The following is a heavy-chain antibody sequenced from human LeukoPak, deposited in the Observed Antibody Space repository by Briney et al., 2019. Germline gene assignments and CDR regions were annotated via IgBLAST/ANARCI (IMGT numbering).Heavy chain of an antibody. CDR3: ARGRTATFSYYYYEMDV. CDR2: ISGSGDST. V-gene: IGHV3-23*01. J-gene: IGHJ6*02. Sequence: PGGSLRLSCAASGFTLINYAMTWVRQAPGKGLEWVSAISGSGDSTNYADAVKGQFTISRDFSKNTLYLQMNRLSPEDTAVCYCARGRTATFSYYYYEMDVWGQGTTVTVSS. D-gene: IGHD1-1*01. CDR1: GFTLINYA.